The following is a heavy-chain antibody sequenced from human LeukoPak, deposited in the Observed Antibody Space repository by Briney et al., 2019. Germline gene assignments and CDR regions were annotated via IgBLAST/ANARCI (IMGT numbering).Heavy chain of an antibody. CDR2: INHSGST. CDR1: GGSFSGYY. J-gene: IGHJ5*02. CDR3: ARGRKNNWFDP. Sequence: SETLSLTCAVYGGSFSGYYWSWIRQPPGKGLEWIGEINHSGSTNYNPSLKSRVTISVDTSKNHFSLKLSSVTAADTAVYYCARGRKNNWFDPWGQGTLVTVSS. V-gene: IGHV4-34*01.